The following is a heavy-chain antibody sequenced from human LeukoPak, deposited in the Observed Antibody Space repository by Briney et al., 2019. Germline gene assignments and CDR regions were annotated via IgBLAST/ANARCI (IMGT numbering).Heavy chain of an antibody. D-gene: IGHD6-6*01. Sequence: GGSLRLSCAASGFTFSSYAMNWVRQAPGEGLEWVSAISGSGGSTYHADSVKGRFTISRDNSKNTLFLQMNSLRAEDAAVYYCAKGRGIAARPDYFDYWGQRTLVTVSS. CDR2: ISGSGGST. CDR3: AKGRGIAARPDYFDY. J-gene: IGHJ4*02. V-gene: IGHV3-23*01. CDR1: GFTFSSYA.